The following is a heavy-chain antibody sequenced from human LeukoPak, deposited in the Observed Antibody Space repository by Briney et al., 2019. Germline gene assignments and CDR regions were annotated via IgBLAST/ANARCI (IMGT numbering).Heavy chain of an antibody. D-gene: IGHD5-12*01. CDR3: SRDRLGGLDY. CDR2: IYSGGST. Sequence: QPGGSLRLSCAASGFTVSSSYISWARQAPGKGLEWVSVIYSGGSTYYADSVKGRFIISRDNSQNTLYLQMNSLRPEDTAVYYCSRDRLGGLDYWGQGTLVTVSS. V-gene: IGHV3-66*01. J-gene: IGHJ4*02. CDR1: GFTVSSSY.